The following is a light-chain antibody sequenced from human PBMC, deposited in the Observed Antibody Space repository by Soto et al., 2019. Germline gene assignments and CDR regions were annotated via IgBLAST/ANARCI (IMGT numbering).Light chain of an antibody. CDR2: WAS. CDR3: QQYSTTPT. J-gene: IGKJ5*01. Sequence: DVVMTQSPDSLAVSLGEMATINCKSIHIFFYSSNNNNFLAWYQQKSGHPPKLLIYWASTRESGVPDRFSGSGSRTDFSLTISSFQAEDAAVYYCQQYSTTPTFGQGTRLEIK. CDR1: HIFFYSSNNNNF. V-gene: IGKV4-1*01.